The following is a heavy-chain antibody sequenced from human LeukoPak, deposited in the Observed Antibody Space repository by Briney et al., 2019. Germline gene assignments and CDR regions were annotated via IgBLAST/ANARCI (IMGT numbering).Heavy chain of an antibody. CDR1: GYTFTGYF. V-gene: IGHV1-2*02. CDR3: ARGSPYGSGSRPFDY. J-gene: IGHJ4*02. CDR2: INPNSGGT. D-gene: IGHD3-10*01. Sequence: GASVKVSCKASGYTFTGYFMHWVRQAPGQGLEWMGWINPNSGGTNYAQKFQGRVTMTRDTSISTAYMELSRLRSDDTAVYYCARGSPYGSGSRPFDYWGQGTLVTVSS.